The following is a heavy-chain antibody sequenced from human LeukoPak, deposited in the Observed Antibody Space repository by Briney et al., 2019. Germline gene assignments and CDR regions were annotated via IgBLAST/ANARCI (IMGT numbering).Heavy chain of an antibody. J-gene: IGHJ4*02. V-gene: IGHV3-23*01. D-gene: IGHD3-22*01. Sequence: GGSLRLSCAASGFSFSSYAMSWVRQAPGKGLEWVSAISGSGGSTYYADSVKGRFTISRDNSKNTLYLQMNSLRAEDTAVYYCAKCDYYDSSGSDYWGQGTLVTVSS. CDR2: ISGSGGST. CDR1: GFSFSSYA. CDR3: AKCDYYDSSGSDY.